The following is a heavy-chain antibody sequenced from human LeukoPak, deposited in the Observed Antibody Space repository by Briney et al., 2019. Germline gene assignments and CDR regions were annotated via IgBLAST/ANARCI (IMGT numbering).Heavy chain of an antibody. D-gene: IGHD3-10*01. V-gene: IGHV3-30*18. CDR3: ANENYYGSGSYPDY. J-gene: IGHJ4*02. Sequence: GGSLRLSCAASGFTFSSYGMHWVRQAPGKGLEWVAVISYDGSNKYYADSVKGRFTISRDNSKNTLYLQMNSLRAEDTAVYYCANENYYGSGSYPDYWGQGTLVTVSS. CDR2: ISYDGSNK. CDR1: GFTFSSYG.